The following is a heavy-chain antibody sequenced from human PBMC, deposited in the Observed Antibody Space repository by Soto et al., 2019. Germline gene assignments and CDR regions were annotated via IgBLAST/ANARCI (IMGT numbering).Heavy chain of an antibody. Sequence: GASVKVSGKASGYTFTGYYMHWVRQAPGQGLEWMGWINPNSGGTNYAQKFQGRVTMTRDTSISTAYMELSRLRSDDTAVYYCARGSGGYILRFLEWFLDYWGQGTLVTVSS. CDR1: GYTFTGYY. J-gene: IGHJ4*02. D-gene: IGHD3-3*01. CDR3: ARGSGGYILRFLEWFLDY. CDR2: INPNSGGT. V-gene: IGHV1-2*02.